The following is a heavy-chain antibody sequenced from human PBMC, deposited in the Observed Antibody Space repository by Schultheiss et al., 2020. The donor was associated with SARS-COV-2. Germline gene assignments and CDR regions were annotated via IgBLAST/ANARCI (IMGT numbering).Heavy chain of an antibody. Sequence: SETLSLTCTVSGGSISSYYWSWIRQPAGKGLEWIGEINHSGSTNYNPSLKSRVTISVDTSKNQFSLKLSSVTAADTAVYYCARLPLGMYWYFDLWGRGTLVTVSS. D-gene: IGHD7-27*01. CDR3: ARLPLGMYWYFDL. CDR2: INHSGST. V-gene: IGHV4-34*01. J-gene: IGHJ2*01. CDR1: GGSISSYY.